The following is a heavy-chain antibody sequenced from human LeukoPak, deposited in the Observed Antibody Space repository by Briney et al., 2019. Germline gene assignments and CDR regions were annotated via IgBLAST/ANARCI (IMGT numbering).Heavy chain of an antibody. J-gene: IGHJ3*01. V-gene: IGHV4-38-2*02. CDR1: GDFVSTDYY. D-gene: IGHD1-1*01. CDR2: IYPSGKT. Sequence: SETLFLTCTVSGDFVSTDYYWGWIRQPPGRGLEWIGSIYPSGKTYYNPSLKSRVAISLDMSKNQFSLRLTSVTAADTALYFCARPTRPHAQKERRGDAFDVWGQGTMVTVSS. CDR3: ARPTRPHAQKERRGDAFDV.